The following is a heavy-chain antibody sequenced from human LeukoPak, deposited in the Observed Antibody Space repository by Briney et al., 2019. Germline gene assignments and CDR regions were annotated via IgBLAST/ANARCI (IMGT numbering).Heavy chain of an antibody. CDR2: INPKSGDT. Sequence: ASVKVSCKTSGYTFTNYHIQWVRQAPGQGLKWMGRINPKSGDTKFAEGLQGRVSLTRDTSIDTAYLDVTGLTSDDTAVYFCARGVYYGSGSYVFEYWGQGTQIIVSS. CDR3: ARGVYYGSGSYVFEY. CDR1: GYTFTNYH. J-gene: IGHJ4*02. V-gene: IGHV1-2*02. D-gene: IGHD3-10*01.